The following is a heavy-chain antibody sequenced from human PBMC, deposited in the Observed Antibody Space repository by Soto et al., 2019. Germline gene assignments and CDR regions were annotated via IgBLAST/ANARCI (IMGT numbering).Heavy chain of an antibody. J-gene: IGHJ4*02. V-gene: IGHV3-30*18. CDR1: GFDFTYYA. Sequence: ESVGGAVQPGESLRLSCVASGFDFTYYAMHWVRQAPGKGLESVAVMSSDGSKIHHTDSVKGRVTISRDNSKNTLYLQMNSLRKEDTAVYFCAKDEGVGGTLGLFDYWGQGTLVSVSS. CDR2: MSSDGSKI. CDR3: AKDEGVGGTLGLFDY. D-gene: IGHD1-26*01.